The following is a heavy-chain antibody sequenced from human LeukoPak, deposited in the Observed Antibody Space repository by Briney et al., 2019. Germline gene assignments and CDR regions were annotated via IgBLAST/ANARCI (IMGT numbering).Heavy chain of an antibody. V-gene: IGHV3-30-3*01. CDR2: ISYDGSNK. J-gene: IGHJ4*02. CDR3: ASEDSSGPTS. D-gene: IGHD3-22*01. Sequence: GGSLRLSCAASGFTFSSYAMHWVRQAPGKGLEWVAVISYDGSNKYYADYVKGRFTISRDNSKNTLYLQMNSLRAEDTAVYYCASEDSSGPTSWGQGTLVTVSS. CDR1: GFTFSSYA.